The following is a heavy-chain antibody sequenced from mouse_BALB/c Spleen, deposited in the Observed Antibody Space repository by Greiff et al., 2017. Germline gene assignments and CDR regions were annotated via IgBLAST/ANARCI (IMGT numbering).Heavy chain of an antibody. V-gene: IGHV1-5*01. Sequence: EVQLQQSGTVLARPGASVKMSCKASGYSFTSYWMHWVKQRPGQGLEWIGAIYPGNSDTSYNQKFKGKAKLTAVTSASTAYMELSSLTNEDSAVYYCTRSLQAYGSSSNAMDYWGQGTSVTVSS. CDR1: GYSFTSYW. CDR3: TRSLQAYGSSSNAMDY. J-gene: IGHJ4*01. D-gene: IGHD1-1*01. CDR2: IYPGNSDT.